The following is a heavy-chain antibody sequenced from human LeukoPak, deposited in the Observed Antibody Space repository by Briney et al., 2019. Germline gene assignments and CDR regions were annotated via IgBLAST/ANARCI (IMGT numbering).Heavy chain of an antibody. J-gene: IGHJ4*02. Sequence: GGCLRLSCAASGFTFSSFAMSWVRQAPGKGWEGVLARSCSDDSAYAAAPVKGRFTSYRDKSNHTLYLQMNSRRAEDTAVYYCAKDGAGYSRGWYFVYWGQGTLVTVS. CDR3: AKDGAGYSRGWYFVY. V-gene: IGHV3-23*01. CDR2: RSCSDDSA. D-gene: IGHD6-19*01. CDR1: GFTFSSFA.